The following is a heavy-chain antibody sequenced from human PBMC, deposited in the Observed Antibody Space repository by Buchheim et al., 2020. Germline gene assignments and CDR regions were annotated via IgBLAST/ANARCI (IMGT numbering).Heavy chain of an antibody. D-gene: IGHD6-13*01. CDR2: ISYDGSNK. CDR1: GFTFSSYG. CDR3: ARSCRIAAAGRTGFYYYYGMDV. J-gene: IGHJ6*02. V-gene: IGHV3-30*03. Sequence: QVQLVESGGGVVQPGRSLRLSCAASGFTFSSYGMHWVRQAPGKGLEWVAVISYDGSNKYYADPVKGRFTISSDNSKNTLYLQMNSLRAEDTAVYYCARSCRIAAAGRTGFYYYYGMDVWGQGTT.